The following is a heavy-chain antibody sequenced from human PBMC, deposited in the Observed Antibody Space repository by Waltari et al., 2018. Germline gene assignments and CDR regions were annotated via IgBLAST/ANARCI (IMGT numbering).Heavy chain of an antibody. Sequence: EVQLEESGGGLVQHGGSLRLSCAASGFTFGSYWMPWVRQAPGKGLEWVANIKQDGSETYYAYSLKGRFTISRDNAKNSLYLQMNSLRAEDTALYYCARDHVFRGDFWSGYYDSWGQGTLVTVSS. CDR1: GFTFGSYW. D-gene: IGHD3-3*01. J-gene: IGHJ4*02. CDR2: IKQDGSET. CDR3: ARDHVFRGDFWSGYYDS. V-gene: IGHV3-7*01.